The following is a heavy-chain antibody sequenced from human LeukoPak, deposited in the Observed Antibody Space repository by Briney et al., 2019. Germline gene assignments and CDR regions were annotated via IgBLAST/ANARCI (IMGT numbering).Heavy chain of an antibody. J-gene: IGHJ5*02. CDR2: INPNSGGT. CDR1: GYTFTGYY. Sequence: ASVKVSCKASGYTFTGYYIHWVRQAPGQGLEWMGWINPNSGGTNYAQKFQGRVTMTRDTSISTAYMELSRLRSDDTAVYYCARERVAGTLGWFDPWGQGTLVTVSS. D-gene: IGHD6-19*01. CDR3: ARERVAGTLGWFDP. V-gene: IGHV1-2*02.